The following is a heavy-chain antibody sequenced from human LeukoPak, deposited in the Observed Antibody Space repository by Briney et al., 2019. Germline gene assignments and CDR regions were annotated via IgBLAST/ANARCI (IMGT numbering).Heavy chain of an antibody. V-gene: IGHV3-48*01. D-gene: IGHD5-24*01. CDR2: ISSSTSTI. CDR1: GFIFSTYS. CDR3: ARDLAAGMATIGEGMYWYFDL. Sequence: GGSLRLSCAASGFIFSTYSMNWVRQAPGKGLEWVSYISSSTSTIYYADSVKGRFTISRDNAKNSLYLQMNSLRAEDTAVYYCARDLAAGMATIGEGMYWYFDLWGRGTLVTVSS. J-gene: IGHJ2*01.